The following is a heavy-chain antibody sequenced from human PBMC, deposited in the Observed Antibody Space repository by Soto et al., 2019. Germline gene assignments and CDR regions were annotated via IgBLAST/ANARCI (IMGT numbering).Heavy chain of an antibody. V-gene: IGHV3-23*01. CDR3: AKNYFFDN. CDR1: GFTLGSYA. Sequence: EVQLLESGGGLVQPGGSLRLSCAASGFTLGSYAMSWVRQTPGKGLEWVASINVNGGGPYYADSVKGRFTISRDDSKNTLNLQMNSLRAEDTAVYHCAKNYFFDNWGQGTLVTVSS. CDR2: INVNGGGP. J-gene: IGHJ4*02. D-gene: IGHD3-10*01.